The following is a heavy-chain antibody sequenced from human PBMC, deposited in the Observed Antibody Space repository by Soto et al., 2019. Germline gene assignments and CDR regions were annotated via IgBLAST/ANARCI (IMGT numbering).Heavy chain of an antibody. CDR2: IYYNGAT. J-gene: IGHJ3*02. CDR1: GGSVSSGSYY. Sequence: QVQLQESGPGLVKPSETLSLTCTVSGGSVSSGSYYWTWIRQSPGKGLEWVGYIYYNGATGYNPSRKSRVTISRDTSKNQFSLKLTSVTAADTAVYYCARNDAACDIWGQGTMVSVSS. CDR3: ARNDAACDI. V-gene: IGHV4-61*01.